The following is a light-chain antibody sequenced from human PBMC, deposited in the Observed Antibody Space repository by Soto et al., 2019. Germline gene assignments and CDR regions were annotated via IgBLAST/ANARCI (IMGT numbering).Light chain of an antibody. CDR1: QSVGSY. V-gene: IGKV3-11*01. J-gene: IGKJ5*01. Sequence: EIVLTQSPATLSLSPWEIATLSFMASQSVGSYLAWYQQKPGQTPRLLIYDASTRATGIPARFSGSGSGTDFTLTISSLEPADFAVYYCQQRSRWPITFGQGTRLEIK. CDR2: DAS. CDR3: QQRSRWPIT.